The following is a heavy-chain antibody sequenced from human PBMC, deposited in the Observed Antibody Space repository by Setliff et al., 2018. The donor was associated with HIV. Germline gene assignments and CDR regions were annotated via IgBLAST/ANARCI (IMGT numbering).Heavy chain of an antibody. CDR2: IRYDGSNK. CDR1: EFTFSSYG. Sequence: GGSLRLSCAPSEFTFSSYGMHWVRQAPGKGLEWVSFIRYDGSNKKYADSVKGRFAISRDNSKNTLYLQMNSLRVDDTAVYYCARDGEYHQLFDCWGQGTLVTVSS. D-gene: IGHD2-2*01. J-gene: IGHJ4*02. CDR3: ARDGEYHQLFDC. V-gene: IGHV3-30*02.